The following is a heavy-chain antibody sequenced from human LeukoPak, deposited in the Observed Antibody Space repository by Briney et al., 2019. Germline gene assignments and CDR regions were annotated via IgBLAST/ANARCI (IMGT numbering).Heavy chain of an antibody. Sequence: GGSLRLSCAASGFTFSSYAMSWVRQAPGKGLEWVSAISGSGGSTYYADSVKGRFTISRDNSKNTLYLQMNSLRAEDTAVYYCARGIAVAGLFDYWGQGTLVTVSS. V-gene: IGHV3-23*01. CDR1: GFTFSSYA. D-gene: IGHD6-19*01. J-gene: IGHJ4*02. CDR2: ISGSGGST. CDR3: ARGIAVAGLFDY.